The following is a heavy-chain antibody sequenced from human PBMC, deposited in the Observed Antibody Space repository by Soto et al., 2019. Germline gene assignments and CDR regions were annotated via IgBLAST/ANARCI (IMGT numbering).Heavy chain of an antibody. CDR3: ARRNVYGSGSYSFDY. D-gene: IGHD3-10*01. J-gene: IGHJ4*02. Sequence: QVQLVQSGAEVKKPGASVKVSCKASGYTFTNYAMHWVRQAPGQRLEWMGWINAAIGNTKYSQKFQGSVTITRDTSAKTAYMELRSLRAEDTAVYYCARRNVYGSGSYSFDYWGQGTLVTVSS. CDR1: GYTFTNYA. V-gene: IGHV1-3*01. CDR2: INAAIGNT.